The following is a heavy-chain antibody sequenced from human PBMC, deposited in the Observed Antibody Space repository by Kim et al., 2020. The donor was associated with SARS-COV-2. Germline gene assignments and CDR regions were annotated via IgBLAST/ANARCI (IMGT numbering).Heavy chain of an antibody. CDR2: INPNSGGT. CDR1: GYTFTGYY. D-gene: IGHD3-22*01. CDR3: ARGSPTYYYDSSGYYNAFDI. V-gene: IGHV1-2*02. Sequence: ASVKVSCKASGYTFTGYYMHWVRQAPGQGLEWMGWINPNSGGTNYAQKFQGRVTMTRDTSISTAYMELSRLRSDDTAVYYCARGSPTYYYDSSGYYNAFDIWGQGTMVTVSS. J-gene: IGHJ3*02.